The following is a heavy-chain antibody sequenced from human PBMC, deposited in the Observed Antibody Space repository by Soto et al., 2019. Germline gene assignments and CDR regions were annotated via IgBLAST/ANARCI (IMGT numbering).Heavy chain of an antibody. CDR3: ARGTHCSSTSCYHWFDP. J-gene: IGHJ5*02. CDR2: IYYSGST. Sequence: QVQLQESGPGLVKPSQTLSLTCTVSGGSISSGGYYWSWIRQHPGKGLEWIGYIYYSGSTYYNPSLKSRVTISVDTSKNQLSRKLSSVTAADTAVYYCARGTHCSSTSCYHWFDPWGQGTLVTVSS. V-gene: IGHV4-31*03. CDR1: GGSISSGGYY. D-gene: IGHD2-2*01.